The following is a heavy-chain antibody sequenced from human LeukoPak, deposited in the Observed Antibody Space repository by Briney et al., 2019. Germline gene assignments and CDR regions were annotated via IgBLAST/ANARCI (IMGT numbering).Heavy chain of an antibody. Sequence: SETLSLTCADSGYSISSGYYWGWIRQPPGKGLEWTGSIYHSGSTYYNPSLKSRVTISVDTSKNQFSLKLSSVTAADTAVYYCARHVLRGNSFHYFDYWGQGTLVTVSS. D-gene: IGHD4-23*01. V-gene: IGHV4-38-2*01. CDR3: ARHVLRGNSFHYFDY. CDR2: IYHSGST. J-gene: IGHJ4*02. CDR1: GYSISSGYY.